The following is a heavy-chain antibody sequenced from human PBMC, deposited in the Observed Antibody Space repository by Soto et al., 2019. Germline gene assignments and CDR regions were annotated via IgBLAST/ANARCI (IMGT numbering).Heavy chain of an antibody. CDR2: IYGDGTT. J-gene: IGHJ6*03. CDR3: ARENYGWDEAYYDFYFMDV. CDR1: GFTVSSHY. Sequence: EVQLVESGGALVQPGGSLRLSCAASGFTVSSHYMTWVRQAPGKGLEWVSVIYGDGTTYYAASVKGRFIISRDDSKDMLYLQMNSLRVEDTAVYFCARENYGWDEAYYDFYFMDVWGKGTKVTVSS. D-gene: IGHD2-21*01. V-gene: IGHV3-66*01.